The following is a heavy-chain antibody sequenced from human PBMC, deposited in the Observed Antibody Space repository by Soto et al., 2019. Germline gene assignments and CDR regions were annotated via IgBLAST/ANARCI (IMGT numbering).Heavy chain of an antibody. D-gene: IGHD4-4*01. CDR1: GFTFSSYA. CDR3: AKDSSNYDLFDY. Sequence: GGSLRLSYAASGFTFSSYAMSWVRQAPGKGLEWVSAISGSGGSTYYADSVKGRFTISRDNSKNTLYLQMNSLRAEDTAVYYCAKDSSNYDLFDYWGQGTLVTVSS. J-gene: IGHJ4*02. V-gene: IGHV3-23*01. CDR2: ISGSGGST.